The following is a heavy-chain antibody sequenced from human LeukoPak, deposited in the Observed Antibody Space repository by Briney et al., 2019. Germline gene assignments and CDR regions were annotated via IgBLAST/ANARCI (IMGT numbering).Heavy chain of an antibody. J-gene: IGHJ4*02. V-gene: IGHV3-23*01. Sequence: GGSLRLSCAASGFTFSSYAMSWVRQAPGKGLEWVSAISGSGGSTYYADSVKGRFTISRDNSKNTLYLQMNSLRAEDTAVYYCAKDVVVVVPPTRGVVDSFDYWGQGTLVTVSS. CDR2: ISGSGGST. CDR1: GFTFSSYA. CDR3: AKDVVVVVPPTRGVVDSFDY. D-gene: IGHD2-2*01.